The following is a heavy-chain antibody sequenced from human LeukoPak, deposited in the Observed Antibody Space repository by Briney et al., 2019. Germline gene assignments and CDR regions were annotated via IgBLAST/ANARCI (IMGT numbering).Heavy chain of an antibody. D-gene: IGHD3-22*01. V-gene: IGHV3-53*01. CDR2: FYVGGAT. Sequence: PGGSLRLSCAVSGFSVTNNYMSWVRQAPGKGLEWVSVFYVGGATYYADSVKGRFTLSRDNSKKTLYLQMNSLRAEDTAVYYCAKGVGFYDSSAYDHWGQAGLVSVSS. CDR3: AKGVGFYDSSAYDH. CDR1: GFSVTNNY. J-gene: IGHJ5*02.